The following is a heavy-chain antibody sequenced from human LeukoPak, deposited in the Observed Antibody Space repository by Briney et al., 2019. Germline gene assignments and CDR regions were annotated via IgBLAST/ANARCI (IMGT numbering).Heavy chain of an antibody. CDR1: GFTVSSNY. CDR3: AKGSYYGSGSAVRY. V-gene: IGHV3-53*05. CDR2: IYSGGST. D-gene: IGHD3-10*01. Sequence: GGSLRLSCAASGFTVSSNYMSWVRQAPGKGLEWVSVIYSGGSTYYADSVKGRFTISRDNSENTLYLQMNSLRAEDTAVYYCAKGSYYGSGSAVRYWGQGTLVTVSS. J-gene: IGHJ4*02.